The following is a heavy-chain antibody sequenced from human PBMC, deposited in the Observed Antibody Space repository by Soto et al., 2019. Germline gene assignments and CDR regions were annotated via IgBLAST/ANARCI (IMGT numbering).Heavy chain of an antibody. CDR1: GYTFTSYG. V-gene: IGHV1-18*01. Sequence: QVQLVQSGAEVKKPGASVKVSCKASGYTFTSYGISWVRQAPGQGLEWMGWINAYNGNTKYVQKLQGRVTMTTDTSTSTADMELRSLRSDDTAVYSCARDAAIGMNDYWGQGTLVTVSS. J-gene: IGHJ4*02. D-gene: IGHD1-20*01. CDR2: INAYNGNT. CDR3: ARDAAIGMNDY.